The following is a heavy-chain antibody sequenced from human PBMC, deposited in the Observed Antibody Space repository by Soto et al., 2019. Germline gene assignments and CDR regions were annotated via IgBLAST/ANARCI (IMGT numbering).Heavy chain of an antibody. D-gene: IGHD6-19*01. J-gene: IGHJ1*01. CDR2: ISYDGSNK. V-gene: IGHV3-30-3*01. Sequence: QVQLVESGGGVVQPGRSLRLSCAASGFTFSSYAMYWVRQAPGKGLEWVAVISYDGSNKYYADSVKGRFTISRDNSKNTLYVQMNSLRAEDTAVYYCARESEQWLNNRAEYFQHWGQGTLVTVSS. CDR1: GFTFSSYA. CDR3: ARESEQWLNNRAEYFQH.